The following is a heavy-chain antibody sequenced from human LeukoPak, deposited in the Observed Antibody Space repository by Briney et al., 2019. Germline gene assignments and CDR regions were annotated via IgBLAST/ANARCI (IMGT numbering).Heavy chain of an antibody. J-gene: IGHJ4*02. Sequence: ASVKVSCKASGYTFTSYAMHWVRQAPGQRLEWMGWINAGNGNTKYSQEFQGRVTITRDTSASTADMELSSLRSEDMAVYYCAREVAVAGTFDYWGQGTLVTVSS. CDR2: INAGNGNT. CDR3: AREVAVAGTFDY. D-gene: IGHD6-19*01. V-gene: IGHV1-3*03. CDR1: GYTFTSYA.